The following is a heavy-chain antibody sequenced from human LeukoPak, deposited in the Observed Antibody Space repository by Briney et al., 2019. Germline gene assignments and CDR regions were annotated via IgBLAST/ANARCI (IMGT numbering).Heavy chain of an antibody. CDR2: ISGSGGST. CDR3: AKDGRRGYYYGSSGYPHGAFDI. D-gene: IGHD3-22*01. Sequence: LTGGSLRLSCAASGFTFSSYAMSWVRQAPGKGLEWVSAISGSGGSTYYADSVKGRFTISRDNSKNTLYLQMNSLRAEDTAVYYCAKDGRRGYYYGSSGYPHGAFDIWGQGAMVTVSS. V-gene: IGHV3-23*01. CDR1: GFTFSSYA. J-gene: IGHJ3*02.